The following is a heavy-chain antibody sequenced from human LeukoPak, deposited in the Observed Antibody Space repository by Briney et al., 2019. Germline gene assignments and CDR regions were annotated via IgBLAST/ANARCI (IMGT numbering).Heavy chain of an antibody. Sequence: PGGSLRLSCAASGFTFSSYGMHWVRRAPGKGLEWVAVISYDGSNKYYADSVKDRFTISRDNSKNTLYLQMNSLRAEDTAVYYCAKDPWNMIRYYYYYGMDVWGQGTTVTVSS. D-gene: IGHD1-1*01. CDR3: AKDPWNMIRYYYYYGMDV. CDR2: ISYDGSNK. CDR1: GFTFSSYG. J-gene: IGHJ6*02. V-gene: IGHV3-30*18.